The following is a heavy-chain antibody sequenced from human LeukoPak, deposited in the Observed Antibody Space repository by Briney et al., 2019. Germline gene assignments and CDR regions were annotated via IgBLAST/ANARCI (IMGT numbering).Heavy chain of an antibody. V-gene: IGHV4-61*02. Sequence: PSETLSLTCTVTGGSISSGSYYWSWIRQPAGKGLEWIGRIYTSGSTNYNPSLKSRVTMSVDTSKNQFSLKLSSVTAADTAVYYCARTVVAAMGQYYYYMDVWGKGTTVTVSS. D-gene: IGHD2-2*01. CDR1: GGSISSGSYY. CDR2: IYTSGST. CDR3: ARTVVAAMGQYYYYMDV. J-gene: IGHJ6*03.